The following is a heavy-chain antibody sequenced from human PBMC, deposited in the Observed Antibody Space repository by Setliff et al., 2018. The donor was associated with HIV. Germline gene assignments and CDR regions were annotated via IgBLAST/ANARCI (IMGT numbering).Heavy chain of an antibody. CDR3: ARGQKMYFMITMLGGYYYYHMDV. Sequence: SVKVSCKASGDTFSNYVLSWVRQAPGQGLEWMGGIVLMSGTADYAQKFHGRVTITADKSTGTAYMERSSLRSEDTAVYYCARGQKMYFMITMLGGYYYYHMDVWGRGTTVTVSS. D-gene: IGHD3-10*02. J-gene: IGHJ6*02. V-gene: IGHV1-69*06. CDR2: IVLMSGTA. CDR1: GDTFSNYV.